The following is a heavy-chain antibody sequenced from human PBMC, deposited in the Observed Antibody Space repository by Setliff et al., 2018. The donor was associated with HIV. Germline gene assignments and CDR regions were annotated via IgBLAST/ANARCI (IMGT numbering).Heavy chain of an antibody. Sequence: SETLSLTCTVSGGSIRTGAYYWSWIRQPPGKGLEWIGSIYYDGRTFYKPSLKSRLTISVDTSKNQFSLSLNSVTAADTAVHFCARGGAVSADFDSWGQGTLVTVSS. CDR2: IYYDGRT. CDR1: GGSIRTGAYY. D-gene: IGHD3-16*01. J-gene: IGHJ5*01. CDR3: ARGGAVSADFDS. V-gene: IGHV4-39*07.